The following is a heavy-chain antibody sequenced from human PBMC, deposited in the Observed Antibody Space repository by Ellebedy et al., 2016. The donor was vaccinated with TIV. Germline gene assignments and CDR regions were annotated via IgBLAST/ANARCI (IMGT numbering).Heavy chain of an antibody. J-gene: IGHJ4*02. D-gene: IGHD4-17*01. CDR2: ISYDGSNK. CDR3: ARDGGGRTTVTLNY. V-gene: IGHV3-30*03. CDR1: GFTFSSYG. Sequence: GESLKISXAASGFTFSSYGMHWVRQAPGKGLEWVAVISYDGSNKYYADSVKGRFTISRDNSKNTLYLQMNSLRAEDTAVYYCARDGGGRTTVTLNYWGQGTLVTVSS.